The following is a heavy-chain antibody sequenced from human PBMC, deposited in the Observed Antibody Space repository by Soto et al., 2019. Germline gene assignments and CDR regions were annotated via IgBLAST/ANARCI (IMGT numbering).Heavy chain of an antibody. Sequence: SSVKVSCKASGYIYSNYFMHWVRQGPGQRLEWMGWINLGNGNIKYSQKFQGRVTITSDTSASTAYMEVRGLRSEDTAPYYCAREGYCSRGSCYHFDSWGQGTLVTVSS. CDR1: GYIYSNYF. CDR3: AREGYCSRGSCYHFDS. CDR2: INLGNGNI. V-gene: IGHV1-3*01. J-gene: IGHJ4*02. D-gene: IGHD2-15*01.